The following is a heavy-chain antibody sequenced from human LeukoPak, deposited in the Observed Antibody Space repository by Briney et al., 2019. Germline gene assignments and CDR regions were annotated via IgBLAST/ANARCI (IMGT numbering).Heavy chain of an antibody. V-gene: IGHV4-34*01. J-gene: IGHJ4*02. CDR1: GGSFSGYY. CDR3: ARMDY. CDR2: INHSGST. Sequence: SSETLSLTCAVYGGSFSGYYWSWIRQPPGKGLEWIGEINHSGSTNYNPSLKSRVTISVDTSKNQFSLKLSSVTAADTAVYCCARMDYWGQGTLVTVSS.